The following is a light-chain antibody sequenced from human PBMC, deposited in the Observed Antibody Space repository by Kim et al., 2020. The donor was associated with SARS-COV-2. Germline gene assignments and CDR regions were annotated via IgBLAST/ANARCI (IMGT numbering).Light chain of an antibody. CDR1: QNIYSW. CDR3: QQRSNWPPEYT. J-gene: IGKJ2*01. Sequence: DIQMTQSPSILSASVGDRVTITCRASQNIYSWLAWYQQKPGKAPELLIYKASSLKTGVPSRFSGSGSGTDFTLTISSLEPEDFAVYYCQQRSNWPPEYTFGQGTKLEI. CDR2: KAS. V-gene: IGKV1-5*03.